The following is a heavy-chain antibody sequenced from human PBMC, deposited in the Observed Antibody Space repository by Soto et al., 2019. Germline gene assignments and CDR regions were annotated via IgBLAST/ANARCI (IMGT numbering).Heavy chain of an antibody. CDR2: ISRSGGST. J-gene: IGHJ5*02. CDR3: AKDRTSYYDFWSGYFENNWFDP. CDR1: GFTFSSYA. D-gene: IGHD3-3*01. Sequence: LRLSCAASGFTFSSYAMSWVRQAPGKGLEWVPAISRSGGSTYYADSVKGRFTISRDNSQKTLYLQMNSLRAEDTAVYYCAKDRTSYYDFWSGYFENNWFDPWGQGTLVTVS. V-gene: IGHV3-23*01.